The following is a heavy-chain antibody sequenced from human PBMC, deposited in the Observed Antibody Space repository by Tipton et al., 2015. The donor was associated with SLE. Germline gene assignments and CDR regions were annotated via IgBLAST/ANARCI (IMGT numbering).Heavy chain of an antibody. V-gene: IGHV4-39*07. CDR2: IYHSGTA. J-gene: IGHJ6*02. Sequence: LRLSCTVSGGSISSSRYYWGWIRQPPGKGLEWIGSIYHSGTAYYNPSLKSRVTISVDTSKNQISLKLSSVTAADTAVYYCARGGDSSGWFFYYYYGMDVWGQGTTVTVSS. CDR1: GGSISSSRYY. CDR3: ARGGDSSGWFFYYYYGMDV. D-gene: IGHD6-19*01.